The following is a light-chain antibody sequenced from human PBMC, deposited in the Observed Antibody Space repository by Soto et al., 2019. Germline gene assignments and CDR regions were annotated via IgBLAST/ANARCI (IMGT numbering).Light chain of an antibody. CDR3: DSYTSGSSYV. V-gene: IGLV2-14*01. J-gene: IGLJ1*01. CDR2: DVS. Sequence: QSALTQPASVSGSPGQWITISCTGTSSDVGGYNYVSWYQQHPGKAPKLMIYDVSYRPSGVSDGFSGSKSGNTASLTISGLQSEDEADYYCDSYTSGSSYVFGTGTKLTVL. CDR1: SSDVGGYNY.